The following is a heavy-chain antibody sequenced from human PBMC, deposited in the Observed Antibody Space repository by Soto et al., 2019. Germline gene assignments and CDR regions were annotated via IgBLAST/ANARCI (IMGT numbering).Heavy chain of an antibody. Sequence: QVQLVQSGAEVKKPGSSVKVSCKASGGTFSSYTISWVRQAPGQGLEWMGRIIPILGIANYAKKSQGRVTITADKSTSTAYMERSRLRSEDTGVEYCAVEYCSSTSCYRDYWGQGTLVTVSS. CDR2: IIPILGIA. CDR3: AVEYCSSTSCYRDY. V-gene: IGHV1-69*02. D-gene: IGHD2-2*02. J-gene: IGHJ4*02. CDR1: GGTFSSYT.